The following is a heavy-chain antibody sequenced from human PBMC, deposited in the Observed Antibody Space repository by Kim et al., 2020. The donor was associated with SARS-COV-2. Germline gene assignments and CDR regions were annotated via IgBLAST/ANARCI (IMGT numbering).Heavy chain of an antibody. V-gene: IGHV4-34*01. CDR2: INHSGST. J-gene: IGHJ5*02. CDR1: GGSFSGYY. Sequence: SETLSLTCAVYGGSFSGYYWSWIRQPPGKGLEWIGEINHSGSTNDNPSLKSRVTISVDTSKNQFSLKLSSVTAADTAVYYFARRKWFRELSWFDPWGQGTLVTVSS. CDR3: ARRKWFRELSWFDP. D-gene: IGHD3-10*01.